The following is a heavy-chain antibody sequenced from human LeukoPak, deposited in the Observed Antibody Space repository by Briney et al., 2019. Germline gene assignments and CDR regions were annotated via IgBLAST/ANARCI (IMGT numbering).Heavy chain of an antibody. D-gene: IGHD3-10*01. CDR1: GFTFSSYA. J-gene: IGHJ4*02. CDR3: AKDREVGYYYGSGSYGDLDY. Sequence: QTGGSLRLSCAASGFTFSSYAMSWVRQAPGKGLEWVSAISGSGGSTYYADSVKGRFTISRDHSKNTLYLQMNSLRAEDTAVYYCAKDREVGYYYGSGSYGDLDYWGQGTLVTVSS. V-gene: IGHV3-23*01. CDR2: ISGSGGST.